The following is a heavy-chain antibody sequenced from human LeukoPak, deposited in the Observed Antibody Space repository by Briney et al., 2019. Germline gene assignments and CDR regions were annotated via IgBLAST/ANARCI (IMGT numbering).Heavy chain of an antibody. J-gene: IGHJ4*02. V-gene: IGHV4-34*01. CDR2: INHSGST. CDR1: GGSFSADY. CDR3: ARGLGIFGVVYFDY. D-gene: IGHD3-3*01. Sequence: KPSETLFLTCAVYGGSFSADYWSWIRQPPGKGLEWIGEINHSGSTNYNPSLKSRVTISVDTSKNQFSLKLFSVTAADTAVYYCARGLGIFGVVYFDYWGQGTLVTVSS.